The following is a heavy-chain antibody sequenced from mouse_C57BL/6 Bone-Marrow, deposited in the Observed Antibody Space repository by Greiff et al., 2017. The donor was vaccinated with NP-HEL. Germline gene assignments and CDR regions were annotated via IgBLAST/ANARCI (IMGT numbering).Heavy chain of an antibody. V-gene: IGHV1-15*01. CDR1: GYTFTDYE. CDR3: TTVVAGDYYAMDY. D-gene: IGHD1-1*01. Sequence: VQLKQSGAELVRPGASVTLSCKASGYTFTDYEMHWVKQTPVHGLEWIGAIDPETGGTAYNQKFKGKAILTADKSSSTAYMELRSLTSEDSAVYYCTTVVAGDYYAMDYWGQGTSVTVSS. J-gene: IGHJ4*01. CDR2: IDPETGGT.